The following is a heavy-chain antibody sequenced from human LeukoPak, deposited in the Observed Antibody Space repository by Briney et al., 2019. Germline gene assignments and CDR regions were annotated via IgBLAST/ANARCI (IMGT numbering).Heavy chain of an antibody. V-gene: IGHV4-39*01. CDR1: GGSIRSPDHF. CDR3: ARHESFRSSWNY. CDR2: VFHSGTT. D-gene: IGHD6-13*01. J-gene: IGHJ4*02. Sequence: SETLSLTCTVSGGSIRSPDHFWGWIRQSPGAGLEWIGSVFHSGTTFYTPSLRSRVTVAVDTSKNQLSLRLSSVTAADTAVYYCARHESFRSSWNYWGQGTLVTVSS.